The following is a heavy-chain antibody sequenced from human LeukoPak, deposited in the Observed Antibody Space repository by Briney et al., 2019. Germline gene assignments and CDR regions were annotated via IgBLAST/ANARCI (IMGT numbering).Heavy chain of an antibody. CDR3: ARHRPEWEPHYFDY. J-gene: IGHJ4*02. Sequence: SETLSLTCAVSGGSLSSYYWSWIRQPPGKGLEWIVYIYYSGTTNYHPSLKSRVTISVDTSKNQFSLKLSSVTAADTAVYYCARHRPEWEPHYFDYWGQGTLVTVSS. CDR2: IYYSGTT. CDR1: GGSLSSYY. V-gene: IGHV4-59*08. D-gene: IGHD1-26*01.